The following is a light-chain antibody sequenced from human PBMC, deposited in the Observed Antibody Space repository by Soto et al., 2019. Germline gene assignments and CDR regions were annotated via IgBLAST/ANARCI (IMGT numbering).Light chain of an antibody. J-gene: IGKJ5*01. CDR1: QSVSSSY. CDR2: GAS. Sequence: IVVTEAPVTLSLSTGERATLSCRASQSVSSSYLAWYQQKPGQAPRLLIHGASSRATGIPDRISGSGSGTDFTLTISRLEPEDFAVYYCQQYGSSPIAFGQGTRLEIK. V-gene: IGKV3-20*01. CDR3: QQYGSSPIA.